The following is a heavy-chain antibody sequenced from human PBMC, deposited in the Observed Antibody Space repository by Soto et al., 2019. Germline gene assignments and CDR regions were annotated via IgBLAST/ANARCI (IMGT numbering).Heavy chain of an antibody. CDR3: ARELGKSGMDV. Sequence: PSETLSLTCAVSGDSISSYYCRWIRQPPGKGLESIGYLYSSRSANYSPSLKSRDTISLDTSTNQFSLTLSSVTAADTAVYYCARELGKSGMDVWGQGTTVTVSS. D-gene: IGHD7-27*01. CDR1: GDSISSYY. CDR2: LYSSRSA. V-gene: IGHV4-59*01. J-gene: IGHJ6*02.